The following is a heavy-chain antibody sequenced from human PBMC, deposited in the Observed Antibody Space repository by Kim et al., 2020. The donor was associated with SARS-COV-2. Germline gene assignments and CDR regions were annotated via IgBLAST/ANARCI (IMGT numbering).Heavy chain of an antibody. CDR2: IYYSGST. CDR3: ARTTADAFDI. D-gene: IGHD4-17*01. CDR1: GGSISSYY. J-gene: IGHJ3*02. Sequence: SETLSLTCTVSGGSISSYYWSWIRQPPGKGLEWIGYIYYSGSTNYNPSLKSRVTISVDTSKNQFSLKLSSVTAADTAVYYCARTTADAFDIWGQGTMVTVSS. V-gene: IGHV4-59*08.